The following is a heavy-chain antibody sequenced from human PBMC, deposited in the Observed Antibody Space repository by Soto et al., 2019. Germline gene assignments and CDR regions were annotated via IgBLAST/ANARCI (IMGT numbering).Heavy chain of an antibody. V-gene: IGHV3-9*01. D-gene: IGHD1-26*01. J-gene: IGHJ3*02. Sequence: TGGSLRLSCAASGFTFDDYAMHWVRQAPGKGLEWVSGISWNSGSIGYADSVKGRFTISRDNAKNSLYLQMNSLRAEDTALYYCAKALLRSAFDIWGQGTMVTVSS. CDR2: ISWNSGSI. CDR1: GFTFDDYA. CDR3: AKALLRSAFDI.